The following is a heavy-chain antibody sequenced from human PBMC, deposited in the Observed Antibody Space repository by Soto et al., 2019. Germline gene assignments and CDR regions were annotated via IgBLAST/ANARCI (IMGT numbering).Heavy chain of an antibody. CDR1: GGSFSGYY. CDR3: ARSYSSSRLGLFPY. J-gene: IGHJ4*02. Sequence: SETLSLTCAVYGGSFSGYYWSWIRQPPGKGLEWIGEINHSGSTNYNPSLKSRVTISVDTSKNQFSLKLSSVTASDTAVYYCARSYSSSRLGLFPYWGQGTLVTVSS. D-gene: IGHD6-6*01. V-gene: IGHV4-34*01. CDR2: INHSGST.